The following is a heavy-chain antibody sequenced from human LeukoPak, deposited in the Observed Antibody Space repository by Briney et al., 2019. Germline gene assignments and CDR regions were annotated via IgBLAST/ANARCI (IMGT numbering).Heavy chain of an antibody. CDR2: INPGGSSI. V-gene: IGHV3-74*01. CDR1: GFTFSSYS. Sequence: GGSLRLSCAASGFTFSSYSMNWVRQVPGKGLVWVARINPGGSSITYADSVKGRFTISRDNAKNSLYLQMNSLRAEDTAVYYCARAARYSYGEDAFDIWGQGTMVTVSS. D-gene: IGHD5-18*01. J-gene: IGHJ3*02. CDR3: ARAARYSYGEDAFDI.